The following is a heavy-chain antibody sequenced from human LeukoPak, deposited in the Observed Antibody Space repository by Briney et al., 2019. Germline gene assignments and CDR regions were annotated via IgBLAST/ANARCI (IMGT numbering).Heavy chain of an antibody. D-gene: IGHD3-10*01. V-gene: IGHV3-73*01. CDR2: IRSEANSYAT. CDR3: SSRSEDY. CDR1: GFTFSGST. J-gene: IGHJ4*02. Sequence: GGSLRLSCAASGFTFSGSTMHWVRQASGKGLEWVGRIRSEANSYATAYAASVKGGFTISRDDSKNTAYLQMNSLRTEDTAVYYCSSRSEDYWGQGALVTVSS.